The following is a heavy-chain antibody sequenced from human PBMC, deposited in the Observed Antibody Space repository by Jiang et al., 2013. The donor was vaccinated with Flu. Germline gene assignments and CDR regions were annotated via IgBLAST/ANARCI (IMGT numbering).Heavy chain of an antibody. CDR3: ARGAGGYYYVDY. J-gene: IGHJ4*02. V-gene: IGHV3-74*01. D-gene: IGHD2-21*01. Sequence: GLVWVSRIKGDGSTTSYADSVKGRFTISRDNAKNTLYLQMNSLTAEDTAVYYCARGAGGYYYVDYWGQATLVTVSS. CDR2: IKGDGSTT.